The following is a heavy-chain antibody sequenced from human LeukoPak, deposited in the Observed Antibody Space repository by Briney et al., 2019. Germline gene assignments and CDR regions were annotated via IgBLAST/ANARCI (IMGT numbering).Heavy chain of an antibody. CDR3: ARLDEYSSSSRYYGMDV. Sequence: SVKVSCKASGYTFTSYGISWVRQAPGQGLEWMGGIIPIFGTANYAQKFQGRVTITADESTSTAYMELSSLRSEDTAVYYCARLDEYSSSSRYYGMDVWGQGTTVTVSS. V-gene: IGHV1-69*13. CDR2: IIPIFGTA. D-gene: IGHD6-6*01. CDR1: GYTFTSYG. J-gene: IGHJ6*02.